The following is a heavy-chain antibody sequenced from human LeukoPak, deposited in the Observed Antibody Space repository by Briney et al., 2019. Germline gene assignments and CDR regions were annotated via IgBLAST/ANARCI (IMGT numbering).Heavy chain of an antibody. CDR3: TTIKNRATAGDY. J-gene: IGHJ4*02. V-gene: IGHV3-15*01. D-gene: IGHD6-13*01. Sequence: GGSLRLSCAASGFTFINAWMSWVRQAPGKGLEWVGRIKIKTDGGTTDYAAPVKGRFTISRDDSKNTLYLHMNSLKTEDTAVYYCTTIKNRATAGDYWGQGTLVTVSS. CDR1: GFTFINAW. CDR2: IKIKTDGGTT.